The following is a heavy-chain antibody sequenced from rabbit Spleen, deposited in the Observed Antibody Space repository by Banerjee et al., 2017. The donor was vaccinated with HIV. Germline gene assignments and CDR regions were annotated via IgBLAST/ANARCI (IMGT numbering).Heavy chain of an antibody. CDR1: GFDFSINYY. D-gene: IGHD4-2*01. Sequence: QEQLEESGGGLVQPEGSLTLTCKASGFDFSINYYMCWVRQAPGKGLEWIACIIAGSGTTYYASWAKGRFTITRSTSLNTVTLQLNSLTDADTATYFCARDAAGREDFNLWGQGTLVTVS. J-gene: IGHJ4*01. CDR2: IIAGSGTT. CDR3: ARDAAGREDFNL. V-gene: IGHV1S43*01.